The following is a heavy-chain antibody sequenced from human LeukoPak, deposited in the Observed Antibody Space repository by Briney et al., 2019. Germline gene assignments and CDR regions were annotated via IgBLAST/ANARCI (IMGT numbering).Heavy chain of an antibody. Sequence: PGGPLTLSCAASGFTFSGSALHWVRQPSGKGLEWVGRIRRKADNYATAYAASVKGRFTISRDDTKNTAYLLMNSLKTEDTAVYYCTRHTEFDYWGQGTLVTVSS. CDR1: GFTFSGSA. CDR2: IRRKADNYAT. V-gene: IGHV3-73*01. CDR3: TRHTEFDY. J-gene: IGHJ4*02. D-gene: IGHD2-8*02.